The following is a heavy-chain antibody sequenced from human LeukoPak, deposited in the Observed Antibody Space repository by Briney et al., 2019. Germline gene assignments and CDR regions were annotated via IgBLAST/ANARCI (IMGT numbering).Heavy chain of an antibody. CDR3: ARPEGSGSYRVDY. CDR1: GYTFTTYW. CDR2: IYPGDSET. D-gene: IGHD6-19*01. J-gene: IGHJ4*02. V-gene: IGHV5-51*01. Sequence: PGESLKISCKGSGYTFTTYWIGWVRQMPGKGLEWVGIIYPGDSETRYSPSFQGQVTISADKSISTAYLQWSSLQASDTAMYYCARPEGSGSYRVDYWGQGTLVTVSS.